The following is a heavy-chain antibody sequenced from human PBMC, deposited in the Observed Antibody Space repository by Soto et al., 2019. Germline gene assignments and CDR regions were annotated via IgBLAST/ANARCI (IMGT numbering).Heavy chain of an antibody. V-gene: IGHV1-69*02. D-gene: IGHD2-15*01. J-gene: IGHJ5*02. CDR1: GGTFSSYT. CDR3: AGKGDIESRFDP. CDR2: IIPILGIA. Sequence: QVQLVQSGAEVKKPGSSVKVSCKASGGTFSSYTISWVRQAPGQGLEWMGRIIPILGIANYAQKFQGRVTITADKSTSTAYMELSSLRSEDTAVYYCAGKGDIESRFDPWGQGSLVTVSS.